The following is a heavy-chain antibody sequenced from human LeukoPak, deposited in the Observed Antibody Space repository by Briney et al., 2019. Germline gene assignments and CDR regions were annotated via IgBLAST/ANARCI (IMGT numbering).Heavy chain of an antibody. V-gene: IGHV3-7*01. CDR1: GFTFTSFY. CDR2: INLDGSEQ. CDR3: AREVAVGIGAYNF. J-gene: IGHJ4*02. D-gene: IGHD6-13*01. Sequence: QPGGSLRLSCVASGFTFTSFYMSWVRQAPGKGLEWVANINLDGSEQYYVDSVKGRFTISRDNAKNSLYLQMNSLWAEDTAVYYCAREVAVGIGAYNFWGRGTLVTVSS.